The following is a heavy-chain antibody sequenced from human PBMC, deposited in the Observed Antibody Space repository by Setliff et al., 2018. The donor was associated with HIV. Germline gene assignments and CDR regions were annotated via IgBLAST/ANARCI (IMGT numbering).Heavy chain of an antibody. D-gene: IGHD2-8*02. CDR2: IDSSGTT. CDR1: GGSFGVYR. Sequence: PSETLSLTCTISGGSFGVYRWSWIRQSAGRGLEWIGRIDSSGTTDYKPSLDSRVTISVDTSRDQFSLNLRSVTAADTALYFCARLIRTGLLYFDYWGLGMLVTVSS. V-gene: IGHV4-4*07. J-gene: IGHJ4*02. CDR3: ARLIRTGLLYFDY.